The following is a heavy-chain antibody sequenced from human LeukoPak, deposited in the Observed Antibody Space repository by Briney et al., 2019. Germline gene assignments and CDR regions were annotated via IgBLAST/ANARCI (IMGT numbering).Heavy chain of an antibody. J-gene: IGHJ6*03. CDR2: IIPIFGTA. CDR1: GGTFSSYA. D-gene: IGHD3-10*01. Sequence: ASVKVSCKASGGTFSSYAISWVRQAPGQGLEWMGGIIPIFGTANYEQKFQGRVTITTEESTSTAYMELSSLRSEDTAVYYCARATTMVRGAPRAYYMDVWGKGTTVTVSS. CDR3: ARATTMVRGAPRAYYMDV. V-gene: IGHV1-69*05.